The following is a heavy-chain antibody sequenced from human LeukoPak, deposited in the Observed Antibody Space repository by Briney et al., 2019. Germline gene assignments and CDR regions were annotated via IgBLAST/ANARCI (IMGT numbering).Heavy chain of an antibody. CDR1: GFTFSSHW. CDR3: AAPSSGSYYSNY. J-gene: IGHJ4*02. Sequence: GGSLRLSCAASGFTFSSHWMSWVRQAPGKGLEWVSSISSSSSYIYYADSVKGRFTISRDNAKNSLYLQMNSLRAEDTAVYYCAAPSSGSYYSNYWGQGTLVTVSS. CDR2: ISSSSSYI. V-gene: IGHV3-21*01. D-gene: IGHD1-26*01.